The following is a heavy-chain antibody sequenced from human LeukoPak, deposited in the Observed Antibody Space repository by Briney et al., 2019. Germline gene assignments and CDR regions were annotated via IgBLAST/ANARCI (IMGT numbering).Heavy chain of an antibody. J-gene: IGHJ5*02. Sequence: ASVKVSCKASGGSFSSNIIGWVRQAPGQGLEWMGGIVPILGKTKYAQKFQGRVTITTDESSSTAYMELSSLRSDDTAIYYCARGWGIPAPISWFDPWGQGTLVTVSS. CDR3: ARGWGIPAPISWFDP. V-gene: IGHV1-69*16. D-gene: IGHD2-2*01. CDR2: IVPILGKT. CDR1: GGSFSSNI.